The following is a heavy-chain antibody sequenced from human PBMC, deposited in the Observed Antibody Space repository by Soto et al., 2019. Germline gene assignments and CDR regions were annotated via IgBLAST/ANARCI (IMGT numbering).Heavy chain of an antibody. CDR2: MNPNSGNT. Sequence: ASVKVSCKASGYTFTSYDINWVRQATGQGLEWMGWMNPNSGNTGYAQKFQGRVTMTRNTSISTAYMELGSLRSEDTAVYYCARLSPYYDSSGYYRYYYYGMDVWGQGTTVTSP. CDR3: ARLSPYYDSSGYYRYYYYGMDV. D-gene: IGHD3-22*01. V-gene: IGHV1-8*01. CDR1: GYTFTSYD. J-gene: IGHJ6*02.